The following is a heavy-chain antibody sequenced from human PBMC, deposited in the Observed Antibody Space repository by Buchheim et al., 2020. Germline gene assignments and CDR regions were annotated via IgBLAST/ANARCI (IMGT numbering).Heavy chain of an antibody. CDR1: GFTFSSYW. Sequence: EVQLVESGGGLVQPRGSLRLSCAASGFTFSSYWMSWVRQAPGKGLEWVANIKQDGSEKYYVDSVKGRFTISRDNAKNSLYLQMNSLRAEDTAVYYCARSGFQYYYGSGSYYTDYWGQGTL. V-gene: IGHV3-7*01. D-gene: IGHD3-10*01. J-gene: IGHJ4*02. CDR2: IKQDGSEK. CDR3: ARSGFQYYYGSGSYYTDY.